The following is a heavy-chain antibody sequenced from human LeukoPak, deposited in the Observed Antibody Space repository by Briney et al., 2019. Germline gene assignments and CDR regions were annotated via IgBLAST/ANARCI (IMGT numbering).Heavy chain of an antibody. CDR3: AKDRTASGSHYILYYFDY. CDR1: GFTFSSYA. V-gene: IGHV3-23*01. CDR2: IRGGGTTT. Sequence: GGSLRLSCAASGFTFSSYAMSWVRQVPGKGLEWVSSIRGGGTTTYYADSVRGRFTISRDNSKNTLYLQMNNLRAEDTALYYCAKDRTASGSHYILYYFDYWGQGTLVTVSS. J-gene: IGHJ4*02. D-gene: IGHD3-10*01.